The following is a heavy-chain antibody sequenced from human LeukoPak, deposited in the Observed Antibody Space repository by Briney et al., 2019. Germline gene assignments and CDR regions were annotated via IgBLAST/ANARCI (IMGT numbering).Heavy chain of an antibody. V-gene: IGHV4-39*01. J-gene: IGHJ5*02. CDR2: ISYSGST. D-gene: IGHD6-19*01. CDR1: GGSISSSTYN. CDR3: ATSRAVAGTGWFDP. Sequence: SETLSLTCTVSGGSISSSTYNWDWIRQPPGKGLEWIGRISYSGSTYYNPSLKSRVTISVDTSKNQFSLKLSSVTAADTAVYYCATSRAVAGTGWFDPWGQGTLVTVSS.